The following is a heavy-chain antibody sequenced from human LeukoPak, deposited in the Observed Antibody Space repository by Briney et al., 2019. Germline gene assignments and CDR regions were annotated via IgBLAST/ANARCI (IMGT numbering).Heavy chain of an antibody. D-gene: IGHD3-22*01. CDR3: AKDKGITMIVPDAFDI. J-gene: IGHJ3*02. CDR2: ISYDGSNK. V-gene: IGHV3-30-3*01. Sequence: GGSLRLSCAASGFTFSSYAMHWVRQAPGTGLEWVAVISYDGSNKYYADSVKGRFTISRDNSKNTLYLQMNSLRAEDTAVYYCAKDKGITMIVPDAFDIWGQGTMVTVSS. CDR1: GFTFSSYA.